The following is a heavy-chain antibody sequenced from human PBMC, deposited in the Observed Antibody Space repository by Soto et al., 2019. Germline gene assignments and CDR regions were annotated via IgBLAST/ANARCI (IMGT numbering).Heavy chain of an antibody. J-gene: IGHJ6*02. CDR2: ISGSGVST. V-gene: IGHV3-23*01. Sequence: GGSLRLCCAASGFTFSSFAMSWVRQAPGKGLEWVSGISGSGVSTYYADSVNGRFTISTDNSKNTLYLQMNSLRAEDTAIYYCANMIGAYDYYGMDVWGQGTTVTVSS. CDR1: GFTFSSFA. CDR3: ANMIGAYDYYGMDV. D-gene: IGHD3-22*01.